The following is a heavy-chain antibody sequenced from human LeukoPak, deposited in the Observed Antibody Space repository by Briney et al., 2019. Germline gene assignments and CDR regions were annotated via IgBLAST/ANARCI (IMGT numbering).Heavy chain of an antibody. D-gene: IGHD3-22*01. J-gene: IGHJ4*02. CDR3: ASLSALNYYDSSGYLDY. Sequence: ASVKVSCKASGYTFTGYYMHWGRQAPGQGLEWMGWINPNSGGTNYAQKFQGRVTMTRDTSISTAYMELSRLRSDDTAVYYCASLSALNYYDSSGYLDYWGQGTLVTVSS. V-gene: IGHV1-2*02. CDR1: GYTFTGYY. CDR2: INPNSGGT.